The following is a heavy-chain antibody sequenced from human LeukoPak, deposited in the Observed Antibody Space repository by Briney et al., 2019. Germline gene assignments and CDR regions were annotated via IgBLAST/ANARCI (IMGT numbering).Heavy chain of an antibody. CDR1: GYTFTSYG. CDR2: ISAYNGNT. V-gene: IGHV1-18*01. D-gene: IGHD2-2*01. Sequence: GASVKVSCKASGYTFTSYGISWVRQAPGQGLEWMGWISAYNGNTNYAQKLQGRVTMTRDMSTSTVYMELSSLRSEDTAVYYCARVGSSTSCYAYWGQGTLVTVSS. CDR3: ARVGSSTSCYAY. J-gene: IGHJ4*02.